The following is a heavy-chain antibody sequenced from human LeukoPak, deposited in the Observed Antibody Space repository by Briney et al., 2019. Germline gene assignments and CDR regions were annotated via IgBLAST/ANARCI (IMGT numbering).Heavy chain of an antibody. D-gene: IGHD3-10*01. J-gene: IGHJ4*02. Sequence: GASVRVSCEASGYTFSRYGITWVRQAPGQGLEWMGWISAYNGNANYAQKLQGRVSMTTDTSTSTAYLDLRSLRSDDTAAYYCARTPSHYYGSESNYDVPKTFDYWGQGTLVSVSS. V-gene: IGHV1-18*01. CDR1: GYTFSRYG. CDR2: ISAYNGNA. CDR3: ARTPSHYYGSESNYDVPKTFDY.